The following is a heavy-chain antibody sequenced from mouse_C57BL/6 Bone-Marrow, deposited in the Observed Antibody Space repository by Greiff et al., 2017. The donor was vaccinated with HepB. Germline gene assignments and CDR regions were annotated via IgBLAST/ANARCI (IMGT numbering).Heavy chain of an antibody. V-gene: IGHV3-1*01. CDR1: GYSITSGYD. Sequence: EVQLVESGPGMVKPSQSLSLTCTVTGYSITSGYDWHWFRHFPGNKLEWMGYISYSGSTNYNPSLKSRISITHDTSKNHFFLKLNSVTTEDTATYYCAREDYSSWYFDVWGTGTTVTVSS. CDR2: ISYSGST. J-gene: IGHJ1*03. D-gene: IGHD1-1*01. CDR3: AREDYSSWYFDV.